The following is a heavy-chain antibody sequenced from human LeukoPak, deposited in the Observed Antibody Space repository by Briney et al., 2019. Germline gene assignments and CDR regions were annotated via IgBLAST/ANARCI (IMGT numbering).Heavy chain of an antibody. V-gene: IGHV3-23*01. CDR1: GFTFSSYW. Sequence: GGSLTLSCAASGFTFSSYWMHWVRQAPGKGLEWVSAISGSGGSTYYADSVKGRFTISRDNSKNTLYLQMNSLRAEDTAVYYCARVVPPTDYGSGSYFWDPYYFDYWGQGTLVTVSS. J-gene: IGHJ4*02. CDR3: ARVVPPTDYGSGSYFWDPYYFDY. D-gene: IGHD3-10*01. CDR2: ISGSGGST.